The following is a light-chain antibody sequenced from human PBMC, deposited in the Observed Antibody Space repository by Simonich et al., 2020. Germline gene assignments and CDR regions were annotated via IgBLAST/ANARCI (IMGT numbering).Light chain of an antibody. J-gene: IGKJ5*01. CDR2: KVS. V-gene: IGKV2-30*02. CDR1: QSLVHSNGNTY. Sequence: DVVITQSPLSLPVTLGQQASISCRSSQSLVHSNGNTYLNWFQQRPGQSPSRLIYKVSTRDVGVPDRFSGSGSVTDFTLIISRVEAEDVGVYYCMQGTPWPITFGQGTRLEIK. CDR3: MQGTPWPIT.